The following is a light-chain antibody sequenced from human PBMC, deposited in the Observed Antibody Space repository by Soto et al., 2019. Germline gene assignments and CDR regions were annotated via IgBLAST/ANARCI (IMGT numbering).Light chain of an antibody. CDR3: QQYARPPYA. CDR2: GAS. CDR1: QSVSSSH. V-gene: IGKV3-20*01. J-gene: IGKJ2*01. Sequence: EIVLPQSPGTLSLSPGETATLSCRASQSVSSSHLAWYQQKPGQAPRLLISGASSRATGIPDRVSGSGSGTDFTLTISRLEPEDFAVYYCQQYARPPYAFGQGTKVDI.